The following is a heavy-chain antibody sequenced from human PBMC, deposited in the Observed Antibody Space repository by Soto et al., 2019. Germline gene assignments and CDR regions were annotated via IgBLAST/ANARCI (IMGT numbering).Heavy chain of an antibody. Sequence: GGSLRLSCAASGFTFSSYAMHWVRQAPGKGLEWVAVISYDGSNKYYADSVKGRFTISRDNSKNTLYLQMNSLRAEDTAVYYCARGFTYYYDTYGMDVWGQGTTVTVSS. V-gene: IGHV3-30-3*01. J-gene: IGHJ6*02. CDR3: ARGFTYYYDTYGMDV. CDR2: ISYDGSNK. CDR1: GFTFSSYA. D-gene: IGHD3-16*01.